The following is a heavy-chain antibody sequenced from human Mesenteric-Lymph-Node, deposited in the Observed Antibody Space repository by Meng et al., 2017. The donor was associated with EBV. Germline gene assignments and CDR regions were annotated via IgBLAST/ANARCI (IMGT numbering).Heavy chain of an antibody. J-gene: IGHJ4*02. CDR1: GYTFSNYG. CDR3: ASVHYGGNPFEGGG. CDR2: ISAYNGDT. V-gene: IGHV1-18*01. Sequence: QGHLWQAGAWVKKPGASVQVSCKGSGYTFSNYGTCWVRQAPGQGLEWMGWISAYNGDTYYAQRFQGRVTMTTDTSASTAYMELRSLRFDDTAVYYCASVHYGGNPFEGGGWGQGTLVTVPS. D-gene: IGHD4-23*01.